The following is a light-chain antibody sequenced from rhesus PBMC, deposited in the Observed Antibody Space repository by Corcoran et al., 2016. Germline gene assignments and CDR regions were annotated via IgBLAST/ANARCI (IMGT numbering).Light chain of an antibody. V-gene: IGKV1-33*02. CDR3: QQGYSTPVT. J-gene: IGKJ3*01. CDR2: AAP. CDR1: QGISNA. Sequence: DIQMSQSPSSLSASVGDKVTITCRASQGISNALAWYQQTPGKPPKLLFSAAPSLESGVPSRFSGGRSGTDCTLTIGRLQPEDFATLYCQQGYSTPVTFGPGAKLDIK.